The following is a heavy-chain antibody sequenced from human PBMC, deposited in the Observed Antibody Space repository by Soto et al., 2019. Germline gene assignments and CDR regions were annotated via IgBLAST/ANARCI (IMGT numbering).Heavy chain of an antibody. V-gene: IGHV3-23*01. CDR2: ISGSGGST. D-gene: IGHD5-12*01. J-gene: IGHJ3*02. CDR1: GFTFSSYA. Sequence: PGGSLRLSCAASGFTFSSYAMSWVRQAPGKGLEWVSAISGSGGSTYYADSVKGRFTISRDNSKNTLYLQMNSLRAEDTAVYYCAKEYSGYDSPFLFDAFDIWGQGTMVTVSS. CDR3: AKEYSGYDSPFLFDAFDI.